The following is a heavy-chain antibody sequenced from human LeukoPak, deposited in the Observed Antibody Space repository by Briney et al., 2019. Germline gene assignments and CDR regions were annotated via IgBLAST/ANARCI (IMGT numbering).Heavy chain of an antibody. D-gene: IGHD2-8*01. CDR2: IYHSGST. CDR1: GVSISSGGYS. V-gene: IGHV4-30-2*01. Sequence: PPQTLSLTCAVSGVSISSGGYSWSWIRQPPGKGLEWIGYIYHSGSTYYNPSLKSRVTISVDRSKNQFSLKLSSVTAADTAVYYCARQPGDIVLMVSPRRDWYFDLWGRGTLVTVSS. J-gene: IGHJ2*01. CDR3: ARQPGDIVLMVSPRRDWYFDL.